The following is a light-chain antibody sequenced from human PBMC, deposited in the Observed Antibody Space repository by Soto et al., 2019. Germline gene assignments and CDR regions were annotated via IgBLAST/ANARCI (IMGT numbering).Light chain of an antibody. CDR1: QSGSNNY. CDR2: GAS. Sequence: EIVLTQSPGTLSLSPWERATLSCRASQSGSNNYLAWYQQKPGQAPRRLIYGASSRATGIPDRFSGSGSGTDFTLTISILEPEDFAVYYCQQYGSSPTFGEGTRLEI. CDR3: QQYGSSPT. J-gene: IGKJ5*01. V-gene: IGKV3-20*01.